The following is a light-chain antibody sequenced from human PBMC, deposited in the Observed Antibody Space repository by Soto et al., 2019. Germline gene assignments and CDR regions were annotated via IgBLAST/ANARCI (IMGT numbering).Light chain of an antibody. CDR2: DAS. V-gene: IGKV1-5*01. CDR3: QHYNHWALT. CDR1: QNINRR. Sequence: DIQMTQSPSTLSASVGDRVTITCRASQNINRRLAWYQQKPGKAPNLLIYDASSLESGVPSRFSGSGSGTEFTLTISSLQSEDFAVYYCQHYNHWALTFGGGTKVDIK. J-gene: IGKJ4*01.